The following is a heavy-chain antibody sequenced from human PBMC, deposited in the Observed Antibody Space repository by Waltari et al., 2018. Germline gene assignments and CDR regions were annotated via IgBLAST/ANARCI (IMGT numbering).Heavy chain of an antibody. J-gene: IGHJ4*02. CDR2: FDPEDGET. V-gene: IGHV1-24*01. Sequence: VRQAPGKGLEWMGGFDPEDGETIYAQKFQGRVTMTEDTSTDTAYMELSSLRSEDTAVYYCATDRPRGVVVVAALDYWGQGTLVTVSS. CDR3: ATDRPRGVVVVAALDY. D-gene: IGHD2-15*01.